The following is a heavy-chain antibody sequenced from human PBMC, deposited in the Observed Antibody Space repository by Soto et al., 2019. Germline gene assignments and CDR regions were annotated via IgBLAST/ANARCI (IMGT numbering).Heavy chain of an antibody. CDR3: ARDLSHILTGYYSFRPHDAFDI. V-gene: IGHV1-18*01. Sequence: ASVKVSCKASGYTFTSYGISWVRQAPGQGLEWMGWISAYNGNTNYAQKLQGRVTMTTDTSTSTAYMELRSLRSDDTAVYYCARDLSHILTGYYSFRPHDAFDIWGQGTMVTVSS. CDR1: GYTFTSYG. CDR2: ISAYNGNT. D-gene: IGHD3-9*01. J-gene: IGHJ3*02.